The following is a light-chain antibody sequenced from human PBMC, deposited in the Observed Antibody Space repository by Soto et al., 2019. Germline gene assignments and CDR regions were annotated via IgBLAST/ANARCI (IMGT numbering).Light chain of an antibody. J-gene: IGLJ2*01. CDR2: EVS. V-gene: IGLV2-14*01. Sequence: QSALTQPASVSGSPGQSITISCTGISSDVGNYIYVSWYQHHPGKAPKLMIYEVSNRPSGVSNRFSGSKSGNTASLTISGLQAEDEGDYYCSSATSTSSLVIFGGGTKLTVL. CDR3: SSATSTSSLVI. CDR1: SSDVGNYIY.